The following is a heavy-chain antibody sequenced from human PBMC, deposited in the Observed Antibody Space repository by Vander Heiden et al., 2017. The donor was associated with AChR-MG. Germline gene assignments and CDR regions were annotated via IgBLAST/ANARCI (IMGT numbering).Heavy chain of an antibody. CDR2: IWYDGSNK. D-gene: IGHD1-26*01. J-gene: IGHJ6*02. V-gene: IGHV3-33*01. Sequence: QVQLVESGGGVVQPGRSLRLSCAASGLPFSSYGMHWVRQAPGKGLEWVAVIWYDGSNKYYADSVKGRFTISRDNSKNTLYLQMNSLRAEDTAVYYCARVSGATGQYYYYGMDVWGQGTTVTVSS. CDR1: GLPFSSYG. CDR3: ARVSGATGQYYYYGMDV.